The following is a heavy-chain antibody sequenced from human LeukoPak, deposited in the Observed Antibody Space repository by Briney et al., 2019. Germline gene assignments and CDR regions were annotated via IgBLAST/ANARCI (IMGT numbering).Heavy chain of an antibody. Sequence: PGGSLRLSCAASGFTFSSYGMSWVRQAPGKGLEWVSAISGSGGSTYYADSVKGRFTISRDNSKNTLYLQMNSLRAEDTAVYYCATSGGAYSGYDYLPSGYWGQGTLVTVSS. J-gene: IGHJ4*02. CDR3: ATSGGAYSGYDYLPSGY. V-gene: IGHV3-23*01. CDR2: ISGSGGST. D-gene: IGHD5-12*01. CDR1: GFTFSSYG.